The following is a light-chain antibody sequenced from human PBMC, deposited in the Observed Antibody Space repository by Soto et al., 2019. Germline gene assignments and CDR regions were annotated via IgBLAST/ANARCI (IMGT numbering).Light chain of an antibody. CDR1: QTISNTF. CDR3: QQYGVSPT. CDR2: GAS. Sequence: ILLTQSPGTLSLSPGERATLSCRASQTISNTFLAWYQQRPGHAPSVLIYGASGRAAGIPDKLSGSGSGTDFTLSISRLEPEDFPVYYCQQYGVSPTFGGGTKVDIK. J-gene: IGKJ4*01. V-gene: IGKV3-20*01.